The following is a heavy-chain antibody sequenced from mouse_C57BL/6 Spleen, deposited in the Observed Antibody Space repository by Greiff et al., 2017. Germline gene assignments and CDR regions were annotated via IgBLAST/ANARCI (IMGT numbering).Heavy chain of an antibody. V-gene: IGHV1-72*01. CDR3: ARERGYYDYDGYAMDY. Sequence: QVQLQQPGAELVKPGASVKLSCKASGYTFTSYWMHWVKQRPGRGLEWIGRIDPNSGGPKYNEKFKSKATLTVDKPSRTAYMQLSSLTSEDSAVYYCARERGYYDYDGYAMDYWGQGTSVTGSS. CDR2: IDPNSGGP. D-gene: IGHD2-4*01. CDR1: GYTFTSYW. J-gene: IGHJ4*01.